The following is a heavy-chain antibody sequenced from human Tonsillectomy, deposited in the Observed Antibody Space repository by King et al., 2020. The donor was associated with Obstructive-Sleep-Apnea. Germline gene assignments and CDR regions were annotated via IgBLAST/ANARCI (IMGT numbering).Heavy chain of an antibody. J-gene: IGHJ5*02. CDR3: ARAKGYCSSTSCYPREFDP. V-gene: IGHV4-34*01. CDR2: INHIGST. D-gene: IGHD2-2*01. Sequence: VQLQQGGAGLLKPSETLSLTCAVYGGAFSGYYWSWISQPPGKGLEGIGEINHIGSTNYNPALKSRVTISVDTSKNQFSLKLSSVTAADTAVYYCARAKGYCSSTSCYPREFDPWGQGTLVTVSS. CDR1: GGAFSGYY.